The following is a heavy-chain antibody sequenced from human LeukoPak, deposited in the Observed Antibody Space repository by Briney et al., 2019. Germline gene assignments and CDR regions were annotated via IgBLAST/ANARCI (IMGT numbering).Heavy chain of an antibody. CDR3: ARAPMGAAPLY. Sequence: ASVKVSCKASGYTFTNFDINWVRQAPGQGLEWMGWMNPVSGNAGSAQKFQGRVTLTRDTSITTAYMELTSLRSDDTAFYYYARAPMGAAPLYWGQGTLVTVSS. J-gene: IGHJ4*02. V-gene: IGHV1-8*01. CDR1: GYTFTNFD. D-gene: IGHD6-6*01. CDR2: MNPVSGNA.